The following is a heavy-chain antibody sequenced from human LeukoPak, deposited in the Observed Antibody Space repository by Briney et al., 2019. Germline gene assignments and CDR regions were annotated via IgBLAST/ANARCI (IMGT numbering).Heavy chain of an antibody. CDR1: GFTFSNYD. V-gene: IGHV3-48*03. CDR2: ISNSGSSK. D-gene: IGHD2-15*01. Sequence: GWSLRLSCVASGFTFSNYDMNGVRQVPGKGLEWVSYISNSGSSKSYVDSVKGRFTISRDNAKNSLYLQMNSLRAEDTAVYYCARLTVTGGSLSDYWGQGTLVAVSS. J-gene: IGHJ4*02. CDR3: ARLTVTGGSLSDY.